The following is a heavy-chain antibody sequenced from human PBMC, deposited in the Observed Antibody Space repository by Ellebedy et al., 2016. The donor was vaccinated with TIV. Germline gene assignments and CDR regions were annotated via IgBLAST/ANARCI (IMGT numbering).Heavy chain of an antibody. J-gene: IGHJ4*02. Sequence: GESLKISCVASGFSFNTYGMHWVRQAPGKGLEWVAFKRFDGRNEYNGDFVKGRFFISRDVSKNTVFLQLNRLRAEDTAMYYCTRETNPSPGAVAGTGFDCWGQGALVIVSS. V-gene: IGHV3-30*02. CDR3: TRETNPSPGAVAGTGFDC. CDR2: KRFDGRNE. D-gene: IGHD6-19*01. CDR1: GFSFNTYG.